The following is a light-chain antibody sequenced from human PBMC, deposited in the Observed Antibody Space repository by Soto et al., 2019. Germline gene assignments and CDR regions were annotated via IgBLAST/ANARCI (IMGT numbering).Light chain of an antibody. CDR2: GAS. V-gene: IGKV3-15*01. CDR3: QQYYSTPPT. J-gene: IGKJ4*01. CDR1: QSVSDN. Sequence: EILMTHSPVTLSVSPGERVTLSFSASQSVSDNLAWYQQKPGQAPSLLIYGASSLESGVPSRFSGSGSGTDFTLTISSLQAEDVAVYYCQQYYSTPPTFGGGTKVDI.